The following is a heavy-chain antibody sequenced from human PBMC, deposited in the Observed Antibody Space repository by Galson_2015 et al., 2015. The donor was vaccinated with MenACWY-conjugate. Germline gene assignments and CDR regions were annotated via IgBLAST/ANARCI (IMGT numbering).Heavy chain of an antibody. D-gene: IGHD2-2*01. CDR2: ISGSGGSR. Sequence: SLRLSCAASGFSFSRHSMHWVRRVPGKGLVWVSRISGSGGSRNYADSVKGRFTISRDNSKNTLYLQMNSLRAEDTAVYYCAKTYCSRTNCREPNWYFDLWGRGTLVTVSS. CDR1: GFSFSRHS. V-gene: IGHV3-23*01. J-gene: IGHJ2*01. CDR3: AKTYCSRTNCREPNWYFDL.